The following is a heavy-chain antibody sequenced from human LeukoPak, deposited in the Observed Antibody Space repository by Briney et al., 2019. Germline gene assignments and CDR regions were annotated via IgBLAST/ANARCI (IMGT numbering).Heavy chain of an antibody. CDR3: ARDRKDFWSGYYSYFDY. D-gene: IGHD3-3*01. CDR1: GYTLTSYY. J-gene: IGHJ4*02. CDR2: INPSGGST. Sequence: ASVKVSCKASGYTLTSYYMHWVRQAPGQGLEWMGIINPSGGSTSYAQKFQGRVTMTRDTSTSTVYMELSSLRSEDTAVYYCARDRKDFWSGYYSYFDYWGQGTLVTVSS. V-gene: IGHV1-46*01.